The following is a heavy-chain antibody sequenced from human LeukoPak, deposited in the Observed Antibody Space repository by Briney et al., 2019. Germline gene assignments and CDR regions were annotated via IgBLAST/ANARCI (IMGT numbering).Heavy chain of an antibody. D-gene: IGHD6-19*01. CDR3: ARAPRSQREWLVRSNWFDP. V-gene: IGHV1-69*04. CDR1: GGTFSSYA. J-gene: IGHJ5*02. Sequence: SVKVSCKASGGTFSSYAISWVRQAPGQGLEWMGRIIPILGIANYAQKFQGRVTITADKSTSTAYMELSSLRSEDTAVYYCARAPRSQREWLVRSNWFDPWGQGTLVTVSS. CDR2: IIPILGIA.